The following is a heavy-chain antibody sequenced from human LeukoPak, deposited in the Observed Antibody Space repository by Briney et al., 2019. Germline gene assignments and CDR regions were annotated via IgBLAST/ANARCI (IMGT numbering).Heavy chain of an antibody. CDR3: AIDYYGSSRCSY. CDR1: GYTFTSYG. V-gene: IGHV1-18*01. Sequence: ASEKLSRKASGYTFTSYGISGARQAPGQGLEWMGWISAHNGNTNYAQKLQGRVTMTTDTSTSTAYMVLRSLRSDDTAVYYCAIDYYGSSRCSYWGQGTLVTVSS. CDR2: ISAHNGNT. J-gene: IGHJ4*02. D-gene: IGHD3-22*01.